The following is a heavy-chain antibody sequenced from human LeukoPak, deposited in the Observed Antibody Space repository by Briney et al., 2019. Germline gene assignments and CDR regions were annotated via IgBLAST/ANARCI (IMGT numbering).Heavy chain of an antibody. CDR2: IYYSGST. V-gene: IGHV4-39*01. D-gene: IGHD3-3*01. J-gene: IGHJ6*02. Sequence: PSETLSLTCTVSGGSISSSSYYWGWIRQPPGKGLEWIGSIYYSGSTYYNPSLKSRGTISVDTSKNQFSLKLSSVTAADTAVYYCASRLGSGMDVWGQGTTVTVSS. CDR1: GGSISSSSYY. CDR3: ASRLGSGMDV.